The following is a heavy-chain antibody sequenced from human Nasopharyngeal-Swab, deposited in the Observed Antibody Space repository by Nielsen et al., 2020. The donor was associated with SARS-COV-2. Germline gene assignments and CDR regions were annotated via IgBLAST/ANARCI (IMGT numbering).Heavy chain of an antibody. Sequence: GESLKISCATSGFTFSPYTMTWVRQAPGKGLQWISYITSGSSVQYADSVRGRFTISRDNAKNSLHLQMNSLTAEDTAVYYCARERGGGYGDYWGQGTLVTVSS. CDR1: GFTFSPYT. V-gene: IGHV3-48*04. CDR3: ARERGGGYGDY. CDR2: ITSGSSV. J-gene: IGHJ4*02. D-gene: IGHD5-12*01.